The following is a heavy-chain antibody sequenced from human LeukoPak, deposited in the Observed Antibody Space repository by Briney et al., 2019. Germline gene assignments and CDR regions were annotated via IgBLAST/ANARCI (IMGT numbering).Heavy chain of an antibody. V-gene: IGHV3-21*01. D-gene: IGHD6-19*01. CDR3: ARDSSGPYYFDY. CDR2: ISSSSSYI. Sequence: GGSLRLSCAASGFTFSSYSMNWVRQAPGKGLEWVSSISSSSSYIYYADSVKGRFTISRDNAKNSLYLQMNGLRAEDTAVYYCARDSSGPYYFDYWGQGTLVTVSS. J-gene: IGHJ4*02. CDR1: GFTFSSYS.